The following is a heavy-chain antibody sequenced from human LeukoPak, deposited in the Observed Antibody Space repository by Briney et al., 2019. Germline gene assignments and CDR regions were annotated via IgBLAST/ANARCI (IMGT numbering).Heavy chain of an antibody. CDR1: GCTFSSYA. D-gene: IGHD2-2*01. CDR3: ASGPSVPAAIPYYFDY. V-gene: IGHV1-69*05. CDR2: IIPIFGTA. J-gene: IGHJ4*02. Sequence: GASVKVSCKASGCTFSSYAISWVRQAPGQGLEWMGGIIPIFGTANYAQKFQGRVTITTDESTSTAYMELSSLRSEDTAVYYCASGPSVPAAIPYYFDYWGQGTLVTVSS.